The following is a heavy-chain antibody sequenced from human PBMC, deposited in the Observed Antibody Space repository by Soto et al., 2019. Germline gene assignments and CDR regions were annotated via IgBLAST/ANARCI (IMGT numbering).Heavy chain of an antibody. J-gene: IGHJ3*02. CDR3: ARASYYYDSRKMAAFDI. CDR2: INPNSGGT. D-gene: IGHD3-22*01. CDR1: GYTFTGYY. V-gene: IGHV1-2*04. Sequence: QVQLVQSGAEEKKPGASVKVSCKASGYTFTGYYMHWVRQAPGQGLEWMGWINPNSGGTNYAQKFQGWVTMTRDTSISTAYMELSRLRSDDTAVYYCARASYYYDSRKMAAFDIWGQGTMVTVSS.